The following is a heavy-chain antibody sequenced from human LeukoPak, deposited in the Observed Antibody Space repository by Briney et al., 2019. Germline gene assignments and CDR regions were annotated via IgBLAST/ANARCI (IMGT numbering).Heavy chain of an antibody. CDR3: ARGAEYYYDSSGGRYFDY. CDR2: IIPIFGTA. J-gene: IGHJ4*02. V-gene: IGHV1-69*13. CDR1: GGTFSSYA. D-gene: IGHD3-22*01. Sequence: SVKVSCKASGGTFSSYAISWVRQAPGQGLEWMGGIIPIFGTANYAQKFRGRVTITADESTSIAYMELSSLRSEDTAVYYCARGAEYYYDSSGGRYFDYWGQGTLVTVSS.